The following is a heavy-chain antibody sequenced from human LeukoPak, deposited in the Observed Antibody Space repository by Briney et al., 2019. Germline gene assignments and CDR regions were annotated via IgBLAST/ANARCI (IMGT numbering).Heavy chain of an antibody. Sequence: SETLSLTCTVSGGSISSGGYYWSWIRQPPGKGLEWIGYIYHSGSTYYNPSLKSRVTISVDTSKNQFSLKLSSVTAADTAVYYCASNYYYGSGSFDYWGQGTLVTVSS. CDR2: IYHSGST. J-gene: IGHJ4*02. CDR1: GGSISSGGYY. V-gene: IGHV4-30-2*01. CDR3: ASNYYYGSGSFDY. D-gene: IGHD3-10*01.